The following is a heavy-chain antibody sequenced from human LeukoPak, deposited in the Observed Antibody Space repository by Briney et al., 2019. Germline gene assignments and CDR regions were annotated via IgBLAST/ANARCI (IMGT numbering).Heavy chain of an antibody. V-gene: IGHV3-21*01. Sequence: GGSLRLSCVASGFTLNNYWMTWARHAPGKGREWVSSISSSSSYIYYADSVKGRFTISRDNAKNSLYLQMNSLRAEDTAVYYCARGSYDSSGYQPYYYGMDVWGQGTTVTVSS. CDR1: GFTLNNYW. J-gene: IGHJ6*02. CDR2: ISSSSSYI. D-gene: IGHD3-22*01. CDR3: ARGSYDSSGYQPYYYGMDV.